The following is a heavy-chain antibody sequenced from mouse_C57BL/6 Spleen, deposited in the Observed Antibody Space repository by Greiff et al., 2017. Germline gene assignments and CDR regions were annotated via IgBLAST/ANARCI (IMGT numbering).Heavy chain of an antibody. CDR3: ARMIYYGTYWYFDV. CDR2: INPSTGGT. V-gene: IGHV1-42*01. Sequence: EVQLQQSGPELVKPGASVKISCKASGYSFTGYYMNWVKQSPEKSLEWIGEINPSTGGTTYNQKFKAKATLTVDKSSSTAYMQLKSLTSEDSAVYYCARMIYYGTYWYFDVWGTGTTATVSS. J-gene: IGHJ1*03. CDR1: GYSFTGYY. D-gene: IGHD2-1*01.